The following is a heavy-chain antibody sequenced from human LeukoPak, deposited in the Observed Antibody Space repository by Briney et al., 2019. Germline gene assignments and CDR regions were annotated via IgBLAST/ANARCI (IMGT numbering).Heavy chain of an antibody. CDR1: GGSISSHN. J-gene: IGHJ6*03. D-gene: IGHD2-15*01. Sequence: SETLSLTCTVSGGSISSHNWSWIRQPRGKGLEWIGYIYYSGSTNYNPSLKSRVTISVDTSKNQFSLKLSSVTAADTAVYYCARGGCSGGSCYVFYMDVWGKGTTVTVSS. CDR3: ARGGCSGGSCYVFYMDV. V-gene: IGHV4-59*11. CDR2: IYYSGST.